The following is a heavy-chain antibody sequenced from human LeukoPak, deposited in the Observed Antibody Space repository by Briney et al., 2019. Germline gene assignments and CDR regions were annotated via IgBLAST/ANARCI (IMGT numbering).Heavy chain of an antibody. CDR3: AREGYYYDSSGYYFDAFDI. CDR1: GDSINSLDL. Sequence: PSETLSLTCTVSGDSINSLDLWSWVRQPPGKGLEWIGIIYYSGSTYYNPSLKSRVTISVDTSKNQFSLKLSSVTAADTAVYYCAREGYYYDSSGYYFDAFDIWGQGTMVTVSS. J-gene: IGHJ3*02. V-gene: IGHV4-38-2*02. D-gene: IGHD3-22*01. CDR2: IYYSGST.